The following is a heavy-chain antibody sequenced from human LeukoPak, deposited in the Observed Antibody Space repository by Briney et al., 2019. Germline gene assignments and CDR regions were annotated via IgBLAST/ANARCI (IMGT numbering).Heavy chain of an antibody. CDR3: ARVEASGYDYGAFDY. D-gene: IGHD5-12*01. CDR1: GFTFNRYC. V-gene: IGHV3-7*01. J-gene: IGHJ4*02. CDR2: IKQDGSEK. Sequence: GGSLRLSCAASGFTFNRYCMSWVRQAPGKGLEWVANIKQDGSEKYYVDSVKCRFTISRDNAKNSLYLQMNSLRAEDTAVYYCARVEASGYDYGAFDYWGQGTLVTVSS.